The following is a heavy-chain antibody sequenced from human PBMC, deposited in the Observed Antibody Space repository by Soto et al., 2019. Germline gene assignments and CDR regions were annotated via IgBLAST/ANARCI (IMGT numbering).Heavy chain of an antibody. D-gene: IGHD5-12*01. J-gene: IGHJ4*02. V-gene: IGHV3-48*03. CDR1: GSTFTNYV. CDR3: AREPEKYSLSDLGIDY. CDR2: IGSSVKTI. Sequence: GGSVRLSCAASGSTFTNYVMTWVRQALGTGLEWISYIGSSVKTISYADLVKGRFTISRDNAKNSLYLQMNCQRAEDTAVYYCAREPEKYSLSDLGIDYWGQGTLVTFSS.